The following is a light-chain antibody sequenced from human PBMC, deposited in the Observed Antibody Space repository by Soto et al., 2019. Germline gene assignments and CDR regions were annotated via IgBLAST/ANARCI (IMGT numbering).Light chain of an antibody. J-gene: IGLJ3*02. CDR1: SSDVGGYNY. Sequence: QSALTQPASVSGSPGQSITISCTGTSSDVGGYNYVSWYQQYPGKAPKLMIYEVSKRPSGVPDRFSGSKSGNTASLTVSGLQAEDEADYYCNSYAGSNNWVFGGGTKLTVL. V-gene: IGLV2-8*01. CDR2: EVS. CDR3: NSYAGSNNWV.